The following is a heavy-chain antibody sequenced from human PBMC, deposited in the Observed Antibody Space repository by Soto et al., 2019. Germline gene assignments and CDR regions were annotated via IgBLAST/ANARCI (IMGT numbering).Heavy chain of an antibody. D-gene: IGHD2-2*01. V-gene: IGHV1-69*13. CDR3: CFEPSWTYQLTTY. CDR1: GGMFYSSA. Sequence: GASVKVSCKASGGMFYSSAINWVRQAPGQGREWMRGIFPMNGSPKYVHEFMGRVTISANASATTAYMDLSGLKSXHTGVYYCCFEPSWTYQLTTYRSRRTPVXVSS. CDR2: IFPMNGSP. J-gene: IGHJ4*02.